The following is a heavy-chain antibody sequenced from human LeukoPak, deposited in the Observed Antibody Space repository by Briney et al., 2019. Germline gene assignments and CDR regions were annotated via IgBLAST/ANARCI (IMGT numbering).Heavy chain of an antibody. J-gene: IGHJ4*02. V-gene: IGHV4-59*03. Sequence: NASETLSLTCTVSGDSISRYYWSWIRQSPGKGLEWIGYIFYSGISNYNPSLKSRVTVSVDTSKNQVSLKLRSVTAADTAVYYCAGLFSGYDPFDYWGQGTLVTVSS. CDR3: AGLFSGYDPFDY. D-gene: IGHD5-12*01. CDR2: IFYSGIS. CDR1: GDSISRYY.